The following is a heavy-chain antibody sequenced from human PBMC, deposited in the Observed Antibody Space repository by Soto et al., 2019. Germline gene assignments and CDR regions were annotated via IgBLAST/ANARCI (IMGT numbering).Heavy chain of an antibody. CDR1: GGTFSSYA. CDR2: IIPIFGTA. Sequence: ASVKVSCKASGGTFSSYAISWVRQAPGQGLGWMGGIIPIFGTANYAQKFQGRVTSTADESTSTAYMELSSLRSEDTAVYYCARSRRGHSSSWYYFDYWGQGPLVTVSS. CDR3: ARSRRGHSSSWYYFDY. D-gene: IGHD6-13*01. J-gene: IGHJ4*02. V-gene: IGHV1-69*13.